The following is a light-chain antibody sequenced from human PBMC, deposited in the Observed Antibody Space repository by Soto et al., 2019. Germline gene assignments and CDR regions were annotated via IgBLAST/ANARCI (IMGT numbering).Light chain of an antibody. Sequence: DIQMTQSPSSLSASVGARVTITCRASQGIGCYLAWFQQRPGKAPKALIYAAATLKSGVPSKFSGSGSGTPFTLTSSSLQPEDFGTYYCQQYNSYPRTFGQGTKVEIK. V-gene: IGKV1-16*02. CDR1: QGIGCY. CDR3: QQYNSYPRT. J-gene: IGKJ1*01. CDR2: AAA.